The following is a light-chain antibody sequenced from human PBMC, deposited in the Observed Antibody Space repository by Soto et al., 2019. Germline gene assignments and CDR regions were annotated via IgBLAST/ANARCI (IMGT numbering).Light chain of an antibody. V-gene: IGLV2-23*01. CDR2: EGT. CDR3: CARADTSSVL. J-gene: IGLJ2*01. Sequence: QSVLTQPASVSGSPGQSIIISCTGTSRDVGGYNLFSWYQQYPDKAPKLIIYEGTKRPSGVSNRFSGAWSGNSASLTISGLQAEDESDDYCCARADTSSVLFGGGTKVTVL. CDR1: SRDVGGYNL.